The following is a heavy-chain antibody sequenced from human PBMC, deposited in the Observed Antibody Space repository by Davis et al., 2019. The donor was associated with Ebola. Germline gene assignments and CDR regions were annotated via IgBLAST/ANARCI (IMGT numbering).Heavy chain of an antibody. Sequence: PGGSLRLSCAASGFIFSSYWMHWVRQTPGTGLVWVSNINGDATITNYADSVKGRFTISRDNAKNTLYLQMNSLRVEDAGLYFCARVATDWFDPWGQGTLVTVSS. V-gene: IGHV3-74*01. CDR2: INGDATIT. CDR3: ARVATDWFDP. CDR1: GFIFSSYW. J-gene: IGHJ5*02.